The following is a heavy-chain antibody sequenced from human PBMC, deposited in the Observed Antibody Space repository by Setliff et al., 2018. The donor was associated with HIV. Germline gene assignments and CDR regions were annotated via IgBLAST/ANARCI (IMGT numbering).Heavy chain of an antibody. D-gene: IGHD3-22*01. CDR3: ARHVARFDYDTGGYYVSHFDY. CDR1: GGSFSGYY. V-gene: IGHV4-34*01. CDR2: INPSGIT. J-gene: IGHJ4*02. Sequence: SETLSLTCVVSGGSFSGYYWSWIRQPPGKGLEWIGDINPSGITHYNPSLKSRVTMSADTSKNQFSVRLSSVSAADTAVYFCARHVARFDYDTGGYYVSHFDYWGQGTQVTVSS.